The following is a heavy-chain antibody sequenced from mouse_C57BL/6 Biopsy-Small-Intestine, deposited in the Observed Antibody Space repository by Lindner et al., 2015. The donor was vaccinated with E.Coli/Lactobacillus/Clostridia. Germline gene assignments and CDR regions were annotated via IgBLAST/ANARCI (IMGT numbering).Heavy chain of an antibody. Sequence: VQLQESGAELARPGASVKLSCKASGYTFTSDGISWVKQKTGQGLEWIGEIYPRGGKTYYNEEFKGRTTLTADKSSNTAYMELRSLTSEDSAVYFCARPFDGYYLDYWGQGTTLTVSS. CDR1: GYTFTSDG. D-gene: IGHD2-3*01. J-gene: IGHJ2*01. CDR3: ARPFDGYYLDY. V-gene: IGHV1-81*01. CDR2: IYPRGGKT.